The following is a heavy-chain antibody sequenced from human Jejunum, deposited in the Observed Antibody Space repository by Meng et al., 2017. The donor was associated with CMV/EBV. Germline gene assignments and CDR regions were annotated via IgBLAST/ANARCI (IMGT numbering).Heavy chain of an antibody. Sequence: KASGYTFTTYAINWVQQAPGQGLEWMGWMNTKTGHPTYAQGFTGRFVFSLDTSVSTAYLQIESLKAEDTAVYYCAKDRVGAAKDFDYWGQGTLVTVSS. D-gene: IGHD2-15*01. CDR1: GYTFTTYA. J-gene: IGHJ4*02. CDR3: AKDRVGAAKDFDY. CDR2: MNTKTGHP. V-gene: IGHV7-4-1*01.